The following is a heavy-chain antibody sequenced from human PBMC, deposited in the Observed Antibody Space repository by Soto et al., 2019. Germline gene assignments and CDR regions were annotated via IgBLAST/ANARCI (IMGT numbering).Heavy chain of an antibody. J-gene: IGHJ4*02. Sequence: PGRSLRLSCAASGFTFSSYGMHWVRQAPGKGLEWVAVISYDGSNKYYADSVKGRFTISRDNSKNTLYLQMNSLRAEDTAVYYCAKARLGEQWLGMGYWVQGT. CDR1: GFTFSSYG. CDR2: ISYDGSNK. CDR3: AKARLGEQWLGMGY. V-gene: IGHV3-30*18. D-gene: IGHD6-19*01.